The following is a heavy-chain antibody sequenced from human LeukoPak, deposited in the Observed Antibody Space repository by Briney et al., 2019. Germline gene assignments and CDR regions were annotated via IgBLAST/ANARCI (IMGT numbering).Heavy chain of an antibody. V-gene: IGHV4-34*01. CDR3: ARLGHNWSFDS. J-gene: IGHJ4*02. Sequence: SETLSLTCAVYGGSFSGYYWSWIRQPPGKGLEWIGEINHSGSTNYNPSLKSRVTISVDTSRNQFSLRLNSVTAADTAVYYCARLGHNWSFDSWGRGTLVTVSS. D-gene: IGHD1-20*01. CDR2: INHSGST. CDR1: GGSFSGYY.